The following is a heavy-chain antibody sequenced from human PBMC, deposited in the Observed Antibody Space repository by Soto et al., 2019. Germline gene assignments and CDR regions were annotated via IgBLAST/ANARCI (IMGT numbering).Heavy chain of an antibody. CDR3: ARERSFARPTGWFEP. D-gene: IGHD6-25*01. J-gene: IGHJ5*02. CDR2: VYHSGAT. Sequence: PSETLSLTCDVSGYSMTSGFYWGWIRQTPGKALEWIGSVYHSGATYYNPSLQSRVSISVDTSKSQFSLKLISATAADTGTYYCARERSFARPTGWFEPWGQGTQVTVSS. CDR1: GYSMTSGFY. V-gene: IGHV4-38-2*02.